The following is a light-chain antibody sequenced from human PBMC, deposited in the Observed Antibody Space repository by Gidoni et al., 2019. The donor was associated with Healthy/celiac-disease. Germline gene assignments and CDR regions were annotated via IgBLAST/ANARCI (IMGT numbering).Light chain of an antibody. J-gene: IGLJ2*01. Sequence: SLLPQPPSVSGAPGQRVTISCPASSSTIGAGYDVHWYQQLPGTAPKLLIDGNSNRRSGVPDRFSGAKSGTSASLAITGLQAEDEADYYCQSYDSSLSGVVFGGGTKLTVL. CDR3: QSYDSSLSGVV. CDR1: SSTIGAGYD. CDR2: GNS. V-gene: IGLV1-40*01.